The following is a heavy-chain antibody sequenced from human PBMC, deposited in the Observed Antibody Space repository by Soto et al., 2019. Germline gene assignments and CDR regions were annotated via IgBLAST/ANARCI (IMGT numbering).Heavy chain of an antibody. Sequence: SVKVSCKAPGGTLNSYSFCWVRQAPGKGLEWMGRVIPNLGVTNYAKKFQGRFTIVVDTSTSTAYMELNSLRYEDTAVYYCARDKGYCSDTSCPDFDYWGQGTLVTVSS. J-gene: IGHJ4*02. V-gene: IGHV1-69*04. CDR1: GGTLNSYS. CDR3: ARDKGYCSDTSCPDFDY. CDR2: VIPNLGVT. D-gene: IGHD2-15*01.